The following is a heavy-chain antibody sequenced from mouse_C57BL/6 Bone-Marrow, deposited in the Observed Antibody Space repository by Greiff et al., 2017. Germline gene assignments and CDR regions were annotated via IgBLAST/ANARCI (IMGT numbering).Heavy chain of an antibody. J-gene: IGHJ2*01. Sequence: VQLQQSGPVLVKPGASVKMSCKASGYTFTDYYMNWVKQSHGKSLEWIGVINPYNGGTSYNQTFKGKATLTVDKSSSTAYMELNSLTSEDSAVYYCARPPYYYGSTYYFDYWGQGTTLTVSS. V-gene: IGHV1-19*01. D-gene: IGHD1-1*01. CDR1: GYTFTDYY. CDR2: INPYNGGT. CDR3: ARPPYYYGSTYYFDY.